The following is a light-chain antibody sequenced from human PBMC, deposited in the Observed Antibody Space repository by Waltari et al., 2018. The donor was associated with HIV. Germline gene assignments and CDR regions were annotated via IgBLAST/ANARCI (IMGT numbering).Light chain of an antibody. Sequence: SFQLTQPPAVSVSPEQTARITCSGDALSKQLTFWYQRKPAQAPVLVIYKDTERPSGIPERFSGSTSGTTATLTISGVQAEDEADYYCQSTNVVRVFGGGTKLTVL. CDR2: KDT. CDR3: QSTNVVRV. CDR1: ALSKQL. J-gene: IGLJ3*02. V-gene: IGLV3-25*03.